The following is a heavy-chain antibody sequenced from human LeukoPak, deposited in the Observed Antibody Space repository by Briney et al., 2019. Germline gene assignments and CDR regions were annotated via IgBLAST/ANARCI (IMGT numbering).Heavy chain of an antibody. J-gene: IGHJ4*02. CDR2: INHSGST. CDR1: GGSFSGYY. CDR3: ARSTGASQWLVGFDY. D-gene: IGHD6-19*01. V-gene: IGHV4-34*01. Sequence: SETLSLTCAVYGGSFSGYYWSWIRQPPGKGLEWIGEINHSGSTNYNPSLKSRVTISVDTSKNQFSLKLSSVTAPDTAMYYCARSTGASQWLVGFDYWGQGTLVTVSS.